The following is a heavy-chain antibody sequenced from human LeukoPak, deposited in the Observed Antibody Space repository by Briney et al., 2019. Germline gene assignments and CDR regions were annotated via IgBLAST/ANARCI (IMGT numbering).Heavy chain of an antibody. Sequence: SVKVSCKASGGTFSSYAISWVRQAPGQGLEWMGGIIPIFGTANYAQKFQGRVTITADESTSTAYMELSSLRSEDTAVYYCARGKDGYNLDSYWGQGTLVTVSS. CDR1: GGTFSSYA. CDR2: IIPIFGTA. J-gene: IGHJ4*02. V-gene: IGHV1-69*01. CDR3: ARGKDGYNLDSY. D-gene: IGHD5-24*01.